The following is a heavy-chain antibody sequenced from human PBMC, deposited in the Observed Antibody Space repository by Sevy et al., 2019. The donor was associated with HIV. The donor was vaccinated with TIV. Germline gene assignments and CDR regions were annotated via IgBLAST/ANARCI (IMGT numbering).Heavy chain of an antibody. D-gene: IGHD3-10*01. Sequence: SETLSLTCTVSGVSISSGTYYWSWIRQPVGKGLEWIGRIYSGGSTNFNPSLKTRVTMSVDTSNNQFSLRLTSLTAADTAVYYCARVGFYGSGKYFDYWGLRTLVTVSS. CDR1: GVSISSGTYY. J-gene: IGHJ4*02. CDR2: IYSGGST. V-gene: IGHV4-61*02. CDR3: ARVGFYGSGKYFDY.